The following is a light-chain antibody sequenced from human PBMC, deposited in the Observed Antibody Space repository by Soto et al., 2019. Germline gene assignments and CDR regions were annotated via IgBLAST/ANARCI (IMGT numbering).Light chain of an antibody. V-gene: IGKV3-15*01. CDR1: QSVSSN. CDR2: GAS. J-gene: IGKJ5*01. Sequence: EIVMTQSPATLSVSPGERATLSCRASQSVSSNLAWYQQKPGQAPRLLIYGASTRATDIPARFSGSRSGTEFTLTISSLQSEDFAVYYCQQYNNWPPTFGQGTRLEIE. CDR3: QQYNNWPPT.